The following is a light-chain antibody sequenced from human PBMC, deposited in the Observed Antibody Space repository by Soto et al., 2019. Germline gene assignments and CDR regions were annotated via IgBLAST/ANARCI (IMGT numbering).Light chain of an antibody. J-gene: IGLJ2*01. CDR2: GNS. CDR3: QSYDSSLSGVV. Sequence: QSVLTQPPSVSGAPGQRVTISCTGSSSNIGAGYDVHWYQQLPGTAPKLLIYGNSNRPSGVPDRFSGSKSGTSASLAITGXXXEDEADYYCQSYDSSLSGVVXGGGTKLTVL. CDR1: SSNIGAGYD. V-gene: IGLV1-40*01.